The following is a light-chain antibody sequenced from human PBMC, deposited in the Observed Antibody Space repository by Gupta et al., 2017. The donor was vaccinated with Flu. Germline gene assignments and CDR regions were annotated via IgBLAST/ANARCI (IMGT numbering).Light chain of an antibody. V-gene: IGKV3-15*01. Sequence: EVVMTQSPATLSVSPGESATLSCGASQSVSSHLAWYQQRPGQAPTLLIYGASIRATGVPARFSGSRSGTDFTLTITGLQSEDSAVYYCQHYDTWPLIFGQGTHLDI. CDR2: GAS. J-gene: IGKJ2*01. CDR1: QSVSSH. CDR3: QHYDTWPLI.